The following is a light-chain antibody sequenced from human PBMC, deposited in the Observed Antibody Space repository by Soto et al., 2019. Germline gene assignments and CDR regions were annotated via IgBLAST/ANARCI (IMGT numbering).Light chain of an antibody. Sequence: QSALTQPPSASGTPGQSVTISCSGSSSNIGTNSVFWYQQLPGTAPKLLIFNNFQRPSGVPDRFSGSKSGTSASLAISGLRSEDEGDYYCATWDNSLSGWVFGGGTKLTVL. CDR2: NNF. J-gene: IGLJ3*02. V-gene: IGLV1-47*02. CDR1: SSNIGTNS. CDR3: ATWDNSLSGWV.